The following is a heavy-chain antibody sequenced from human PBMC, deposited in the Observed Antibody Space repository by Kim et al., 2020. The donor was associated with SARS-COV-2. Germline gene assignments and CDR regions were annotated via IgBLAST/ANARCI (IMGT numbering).Heavy chain of an antibody. CDR3: AKDQGSSWSLGWLDS. CDR1: GDSISSYF. CDR2: IYYSGIT. V-gene: IGHV4-59*01. Sequence: SETLSLTCSVSGDSISSYFWSWIRQPPGQGLEWIGNIYYSGITKYNPSLKSRVTMSIDTSKNQFSLKLSSVTAADTAVYYCAKDQGSSWSLGWLDSWGQGTLVTVSS. J-gene: IGHJ5*01. D-gene: IGHD6-13*01.